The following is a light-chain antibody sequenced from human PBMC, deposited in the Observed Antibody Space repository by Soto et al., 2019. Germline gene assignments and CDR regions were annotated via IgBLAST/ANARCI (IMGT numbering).Light chain of an antibody. V-gene: IGLV2-14*03. Sequence: QSALTQPASVSGSPGQSITISCTGTGSDVGGYNYVSWYQHHPGKAPKLKIYDVNNRPSGVSNRFSGSKSGNTASLTISGLQAEDEADYYCSSYTGSSTLLVFGGGTKLTVL. CDR2: DVN. J-gene: IGLJ2*01. CDR3: SSYTGSSTLLV. CDR1: GSDVGGYNY.